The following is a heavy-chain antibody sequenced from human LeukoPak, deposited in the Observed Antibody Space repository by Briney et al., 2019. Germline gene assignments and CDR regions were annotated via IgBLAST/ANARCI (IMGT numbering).Heavy chain of an antibody. Sequence: PSETLSLTCTVSGGSISSYYWNWIRQPAGKGLEWIGRIYSSGSTNYNPSLKSRVTMSVDTSKNQFSLKLSSVTAADTAVYYCARDPSSFAGRFDLWGQGTLVAVSS. V-gene: IGHV4-4*07. CDR1: GGSISSYY. CDR2: IYSSGST. CDR3: ARDPSSFAGRFDL. D-gene: IGHD3-10*01. J-gene: IGHJ5*02.